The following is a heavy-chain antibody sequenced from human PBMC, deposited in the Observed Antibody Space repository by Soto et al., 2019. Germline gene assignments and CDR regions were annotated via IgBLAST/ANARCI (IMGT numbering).Heavy chain of an antibody. CDR1: GYTFTRYG. CDR3: ARDRSIVVVVAATPGYYYGMDV. D-gene: IGHD2-15*01. CDR2: INPSGGST. J-gene: IGHJ6*02. V-gene: IGHV1-46*01. Sequence: ASVKVSCKASGYTFTRYGISWVRQAPGQGLEWMGIINPSGGSTSYAQKFQGRVTMTRDTSTSTVYMELSSLRSEDTAVYYCARDRSIVVVVAATPGYYYGMDVWGQGTTVTVSS.